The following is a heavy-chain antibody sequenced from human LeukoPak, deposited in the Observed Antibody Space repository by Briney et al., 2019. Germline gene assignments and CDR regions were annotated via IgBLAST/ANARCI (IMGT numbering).Heavy chain of an antibody. CDR2: ISGSGGST. CDR3: AKAPVTTCSGAYCYPFDY. Sequence: GGSLRLSCAASGFTFSSYGMSWVRQAPGKGLEWVSAISGSGGSTYYADSVKGRFTISRDNSKNTLYLQMNSLRAEDTAVYYCAKAPVTTCSGAYCYPFDYWSQGTLVTVSS. D-gene: IGHD2-15*01. V-gene: IGHV3-23*01. CDR1: GFTFSSYG. J-gene: IGHJ4*02.